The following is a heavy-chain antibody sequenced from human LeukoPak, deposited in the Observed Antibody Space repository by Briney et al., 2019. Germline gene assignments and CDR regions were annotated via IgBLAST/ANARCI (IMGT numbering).Heavy chain of an antibody. Sequence: PSETLSLTCTVSGGSISSYYRSWIRQPPGKGLEWIGYIYYSGSTNYNPSLKSRVTISVDTSKNQFSLKLSSVTAADTAVYYCAREGPSFWSGPDYGMDVWGQGTTVTVSS. J-gene: IGHJ6*02. CDR3: AREGPSFWSGPDYGMDV. CDR2: IYYSGST. CDR1: GGSISSYY. D-gene: IGHD3-3*01. V-gene: IGHV4-59*01.